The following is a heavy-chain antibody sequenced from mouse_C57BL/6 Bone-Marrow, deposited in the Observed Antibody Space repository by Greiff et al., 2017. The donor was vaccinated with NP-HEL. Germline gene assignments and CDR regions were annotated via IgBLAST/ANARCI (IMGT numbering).Heavy chain of an antibody. CDR3: ASCYGSSYPFDY. D-gene: IGHD1-1*01. V-gene: IGHV1-82*01. J-gene: IGHJ2*01. Sequence: VKLQESGPELVKPGASVKISCKASGYAFSSSWMNWVKQRPGKGLEWIGRIYPGDGDTNYNGKFKGKATLTADKSSSTAYMQLSSLTSEDSAVYFCASCYGSSYPFDYWGQGTTLTVSS. CDR2: IYPGDGDT. CDR1: GYAFSSSW.